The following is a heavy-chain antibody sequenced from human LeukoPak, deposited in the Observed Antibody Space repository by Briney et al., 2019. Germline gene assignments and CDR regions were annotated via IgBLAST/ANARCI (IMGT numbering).Heavy chain of an antibody. V-gene: IGHV4-59*01. J-gene: IGHJ4*02. CDR1: GGSISDYY. D-gene: IGHD3-16*02. CDR2: IYHSGST. CDR3: ARSGVYDDAWGTDRYRGIDY. Sequence: SETLSLTCTVSGGSISDYYWSWIRQPPGKGLEWIGYIYHSGSTTYNPSLKSRVTISVDTSKNQFSLKLSSVTAADTAVYYCARSGVYDDAWGTDRYRGIDYWGQGTLVTVSS.